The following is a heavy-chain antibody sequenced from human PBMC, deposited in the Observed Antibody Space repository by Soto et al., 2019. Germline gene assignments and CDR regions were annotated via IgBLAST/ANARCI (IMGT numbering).Heavy chain of an antibody. Sequence: QVQLVQSGAEVKKPGASVKVSCKASGYTFTSYYMHWVRQAPGQGLEWMGIINPSGGSTSYAQKYQGRVTXXRXTXRSTVYMELSSLRSEDTAVYYCARGAYSGSYYHLDYWGQGTLVTVSS. CDR1: GYTFTSYY. V-gene: IGHV1-46*03. J-gene: IGHJ4*02. CDR3: ARGAYSGSYYHLDY. D-gene: IGHD1-26*01. CDR2: INPSGGST.